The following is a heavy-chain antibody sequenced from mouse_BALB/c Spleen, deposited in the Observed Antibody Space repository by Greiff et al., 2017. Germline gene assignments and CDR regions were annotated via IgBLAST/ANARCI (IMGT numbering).Heavy chain of an antibody. CDR1: GFAFSSYD. J-gene: IGHJ1*01. Sequence: EVKVEESGGGLVKPGGSLKLSCAASGFAFSSYDMSWVRQTPEKRLEWVAYISSGGGSTYYPDTVKGRFTISRDNAKNTLYLQMSSLKSEDTAMYYCARRTGTDWYFDVWGAGTTVTVSS. CDR2: ISSGGGST. V-gene: IGHV5-12-1*01. CDR3: ARRTGTDWYFDV. D-gene: IGHD4-1*01.